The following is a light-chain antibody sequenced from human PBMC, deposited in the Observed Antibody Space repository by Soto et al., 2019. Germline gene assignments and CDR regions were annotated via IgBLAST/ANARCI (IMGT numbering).Light chain of an antibody. CDR3: CSYAGSGTLV. J-gene: IGLJ2*01. CDR1: SSDVGNYNL. Sequence: QSVLTQPASVSGSPGQSITISCAGTSSDVGNYNLVSWYQQHPGKAPKLIIYEGGKRPSGVSNRFSGSKSGNTASLTISGLQAEDEADYHCCSYAGSGTLVFGGGTKLTVL. CDR2: EGG. V-gene: IGLV2-23*01.